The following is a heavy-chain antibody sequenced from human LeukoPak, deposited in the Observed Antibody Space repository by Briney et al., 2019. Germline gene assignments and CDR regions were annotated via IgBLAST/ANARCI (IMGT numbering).Heavy chain of an antibody. Sequence: ASVKVSCKASGYTFTSYGISWVRQPPGQGLEWMGWISAYNGNTNNAQKLQGRVTMTTDTSTSTAYMELSSLRSDNTAVYYCAADNSGNPPYDPWGQGTLVTVSS. CDR2: ISAYNGNT. CDR3: AADNSGNPPYDP. CDR1: GYTFTSYG. D-gene: IGHD1-26*01. J-gene: IGHJ5*02. V-gene: IGHV1-18*01.